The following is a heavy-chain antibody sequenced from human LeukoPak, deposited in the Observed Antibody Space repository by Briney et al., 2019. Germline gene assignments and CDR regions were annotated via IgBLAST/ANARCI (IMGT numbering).Heavy chain of an antibody. V-gene: IGHV1-2*02. J-gene: IGHJ4*02. D-gene: IGHD1-26*01. CDR1: GNTFTGYY. Sequence: ASDEVSCKASGNTFTGYYVDWGRRAPGQGLEWMGWINPNSGGTNYAQKFQGRVTMTRDTSISTAYMELSRLRSDDTAVYYCARGGVGATDGDFDYWGQGTLVNVCS. CDR2: INPNSGGT. CDR3: ARGGVGATDGDFDY.